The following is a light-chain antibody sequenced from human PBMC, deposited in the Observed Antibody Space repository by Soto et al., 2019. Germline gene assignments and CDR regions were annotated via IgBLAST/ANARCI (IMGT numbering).Light chain of an antibody. CDR3: NSYTSNNTYV. CDR1: SSDVGAFNY. J-gene: IGLJ1*01. CDR2: DVS. Sequence: QSALTQPASVSGSPGQAITISCSGTSSDVGAFNYVSWYQQHPGKAPKLMIYDVSNRPSGVSNRFSGSKSGNTASLTISGRLAEDEADYYCNSYTSNNTYVFGTGTKLTVL. V-gene: IGLV2-14*03.